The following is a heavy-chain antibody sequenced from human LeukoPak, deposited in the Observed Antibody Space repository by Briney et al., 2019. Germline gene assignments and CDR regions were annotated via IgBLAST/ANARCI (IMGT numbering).Heavy chain of an antibody. V-gene: IGHV1-24*01. CDR3: AIRTQGLDY. D-gene: IGHD1-7*01. CDR1: GYTLTELS. CDR2: FDPEDGET. J-gene: IGHJ4*02. Sequence: ASVKVSCKXSGYTLTELSMHWVRQAPGKGREWMGGFDPEDGETIYSQKFQGRVTMTEETSTDAAYMERSSLRCEDRPVYSWAIRTQGLDYCGQGTPLTVSS.